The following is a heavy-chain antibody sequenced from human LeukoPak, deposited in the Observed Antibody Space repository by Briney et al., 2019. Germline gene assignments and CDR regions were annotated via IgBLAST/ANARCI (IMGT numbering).Heavy chain of an antibody. D-gene: IGHD6-13*01. J-gene: IGHJ3*02. CDR3: ASAIAVYSSSWSDAFDI. CDR2: MNPNSGNT. V-gene: IGHV1-8*01. CDR1: GYTFTSYD. Sequence: GASVKVSCKASGYTFTSYDINWVRQATGQGLEWMGWMNPNSGNTGYAQKFQGRVTMTRNTSISTAYMELSSLRSEDTAVYYCASAIAVYSSSWSDAFDIWGQGTMVTVSS.